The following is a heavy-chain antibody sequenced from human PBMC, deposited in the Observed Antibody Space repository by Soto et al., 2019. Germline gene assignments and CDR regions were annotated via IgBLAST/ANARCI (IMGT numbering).Heavy chain of an antibody. CDR3: ARGGRAAGHDC. V-gene: IGHV3-74*01. Sequence: PGGSLRLSCAASGFTFSSYWMHWVRQAPGKGLAWVSRINSDGTSTDYADSVKGRFTISRDNAKNTLYLQMNSLRAEDTAVYYCARGGRAAGHDCWGQGTLVTVSS. J-gene: IGHJ4*02. CDR1: GFTFSSYW. CDR2: INSDGTST. D-gene: IGHD6-13*01.